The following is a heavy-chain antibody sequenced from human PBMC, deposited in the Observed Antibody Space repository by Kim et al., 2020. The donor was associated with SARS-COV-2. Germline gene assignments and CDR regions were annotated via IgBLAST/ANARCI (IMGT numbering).Heavy chain of an antibody. CDR1: GGSISSSSYY. J-gene: IGHJ1*01. V-gene: IGHV4-39*01. CDR3: AGVPKQWLVQVQYFQH. CDR2: IYYSGST. D-gene: IGHD6-19*01. Sequence: SETLSLTCTVSGGSISSSSYYWGWIRQPPGKGLEWIGSIYYSGSTYYNPSLKSRVTISVDTSKNQFSLKLSSVTAADTAVYYCAGVPKQWLVQVQYFQHWGQGTLVTVSS.